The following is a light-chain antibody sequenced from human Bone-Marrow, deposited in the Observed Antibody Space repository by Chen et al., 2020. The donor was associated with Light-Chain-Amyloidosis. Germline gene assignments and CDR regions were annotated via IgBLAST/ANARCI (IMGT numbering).Light chain of an antibody. CDR3: VLYVGCGIWV. Sequence: QTVVTQEPSLSVSPGGTVTLTCGLSSGSVSTNYYPAWYQQTPGQAPRTLIYSTNTRSSGVPDRFSDSILGNKAALTITGAQADDESDYYCVLYVGCGIWVFGGGTKLTVL. CDR2: STN. J-gene: IGLJ3*02. V-gene: IGLV8-61*01. CDR1: SGSVSTNYY.